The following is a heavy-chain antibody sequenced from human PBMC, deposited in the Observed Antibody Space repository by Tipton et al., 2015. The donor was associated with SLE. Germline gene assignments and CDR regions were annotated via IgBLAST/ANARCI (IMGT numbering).Heavy chain of an antibody. Sequence: LRLSCTVSGGSISSYYWSWIRQPPGKGLEWIGYIYYSGSTNYNPSLKSRVTISVDTSKNQFSLKLSSVTAADTAVDYCARDKGPGNGFGPWCQGTLVTVSS. CDR3: ARDKGPGNGFGP. J-gene: IGHJ5*02. V-gene: IGHV4-59*01. CDR1: GGSISSYY. CDR2: IYYSGST.